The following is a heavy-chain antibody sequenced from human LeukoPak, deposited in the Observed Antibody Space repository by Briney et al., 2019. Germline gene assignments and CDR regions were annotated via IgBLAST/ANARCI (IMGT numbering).Heavy chain of an antibody. V-gene: IGHV3-23*01. CDR3: AKNHDSNTYHTDDAFDI. CDR1: GFPFNSYA. J-gene: IGHJ3*02. Sequence: PGGSLRLSCAASGFPFNSYAMNWVRQAPGKGLEWVSVISVSSRSTYYADSVKGRFTISRDSSKSTLYLQMNSLRAEDTAIYYCAKNHDSNTYHTDDAFDIWGQGTMVTVSS. D-gene: IGHD2/OR15-2a*01. CDR2: ISVSSRST.